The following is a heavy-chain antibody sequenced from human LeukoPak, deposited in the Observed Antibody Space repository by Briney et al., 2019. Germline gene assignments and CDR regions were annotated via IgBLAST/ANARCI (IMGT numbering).Heavy chain of an antibody. CDR1: RYTFSTYD. V-gene: IGHV1-8*03. D-gene: IGHD2-2*01. Sequence: ASVRVSCEPSRYTFSTYDINWLRQAAGQGREWMGWMNPNSANTRFTQKFQGRAAITRDTSTAPAYLELSGLTSEDTAVYYCARAIRYQLLSDYWGQGTLVPVSS. CDR2: MNPNSANT. CDR3: ARAIRYQLLSDY. J-gene: IGHJ4*02.